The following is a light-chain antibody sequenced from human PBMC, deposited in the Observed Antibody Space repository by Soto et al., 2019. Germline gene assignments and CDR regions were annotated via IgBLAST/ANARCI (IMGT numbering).Light chain of an antibody. J-gene: IGKJ1*01. V-gene: IGKV3-15*01. CDR3: QQYNNWT. Sequence: EIVMTQSPATLSVSPGEKATLSCRASQSVSSNLAWYQQKPGQAPRLLIYGASTRATGIPARFSGSGSGTEFTLTRSSLQSEDFAVYYCQQYNNWTFGQGTKVEIK. CDR2: GAS. CDR1: QSVSSN.